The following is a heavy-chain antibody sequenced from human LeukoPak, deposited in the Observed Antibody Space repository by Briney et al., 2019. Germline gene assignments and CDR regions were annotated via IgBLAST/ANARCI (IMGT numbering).Heavy chain of an antibody. CDR1: GFTFSSYA. Sequence: GGSLRLSCAASGFTFSSYAMSWVRQAPGKGLEWVAIISYDGSNKYYADSVKGRFTISRDNSKNTLYLQMNSLRADDTAVYYCARDSRGYSYGTVSDAFDIWGQGTMVTVSS. V-gene: IGHV3-30-3*01. D-gene: IGHD5-18*01. CDR2: ISYDGSNK. CDR3: ARDSRGYSYGTVSDAFDI. J-gene: IGHJ3*02.